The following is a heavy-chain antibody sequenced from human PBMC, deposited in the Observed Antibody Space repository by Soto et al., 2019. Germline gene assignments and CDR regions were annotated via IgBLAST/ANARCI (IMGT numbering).Heavy chain of an antibody. J-gene: IGHJ5*01. CDR2: IYHTGNT. D-gene: IGHD2-2*01. V-gene: IGHV4-30-4*01. CDR3: ARDESQLLSSVSWFDS. CDR1: GGSISDDSY. Sequence: PSETLSLTCTVSGGSISDDSYWSWIRQTPGKGLEWIGYIYHTGNTYYNPSLRSRVSISVDKSKSQFSLKLISVTAADTAVYFCARDESQLLSSVSWFDSWRKGTLVTVSS.